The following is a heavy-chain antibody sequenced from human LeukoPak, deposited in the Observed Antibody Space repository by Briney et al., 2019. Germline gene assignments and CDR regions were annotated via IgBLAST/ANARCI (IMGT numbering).Heavy chain of an antibody. CDR3: ARDHLGYSFDY. V-gene: IGHV3-7*04. CDR2: INEDGSEK. J-gene: IGHJ4*02. CDR1: GFTFSSYW. Sequence: GGSLRLSCAASGFTFSSYWMSWVRQAPGKGLEWLANINEDGSEKYYVDSVKGRFTISRDNAKNSLDLQRNSLRADDTAVYYCARDHLGYSFDYWGQGTLVTVSS.